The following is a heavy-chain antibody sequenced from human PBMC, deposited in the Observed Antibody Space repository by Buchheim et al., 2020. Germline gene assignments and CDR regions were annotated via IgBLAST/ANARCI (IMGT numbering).Heavy chain of an antibody. D-gene: IGHD5-18*01. CDR3: ARAPAGLWLPFYCYYGMDV. V-gene: IGHV3-30-3*01. J-gene: IGHJ6*02. CDR2: ISYDGSNK. Sequence: QVQLVESGGGVVQPGRSLRLSCAASGFTFSSYAMHWVRQAPGKGLEWVAVISYDGSNKYYADSVKGRFTISRDNSKNTLSLQMNSLRAKDTAVYYCARAPAGLWLPFYCYYGMDVWGQGTT. CDR1: GFTFSSYA.